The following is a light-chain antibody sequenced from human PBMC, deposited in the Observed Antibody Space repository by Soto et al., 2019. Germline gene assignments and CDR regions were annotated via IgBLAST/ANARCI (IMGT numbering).Light chain of an antibody. J-gene: IGKJ1*01. Sequence: EIVLTQSPGTLSLSPGERATLSCRASQSVRSSYLAWYQQKPGQAPRLLIYGASSRATGIPDRFSGRGSGTDFTLTISRLEPEDFAMYYCQQYGSSPRTFGQGTKVEIK. CDR3: QQYGSSPRT. V-gene: IGKV3-20*01. CDR2: GAS. CDR1: QSVRSSY.